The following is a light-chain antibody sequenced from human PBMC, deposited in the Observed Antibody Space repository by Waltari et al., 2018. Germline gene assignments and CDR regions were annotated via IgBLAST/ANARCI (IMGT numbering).Light chain of an antibody. CDR1: QSLTKNY. CDR3: QQYGSSIMYT. Sequence: VLTQSPGTLSLSPGETATLSCRAGQSLTKNYLAWYQQKPGQAPRLLIYGAYSRAAGIPDRVSGSGSGTDFTLTISRLEPEDSAVYYCQQYGSSIMYTFGQGTKLEIK. CDR2: GAY. V-gene: IGKV3-20*01. J-gene: IGKJ2*01.